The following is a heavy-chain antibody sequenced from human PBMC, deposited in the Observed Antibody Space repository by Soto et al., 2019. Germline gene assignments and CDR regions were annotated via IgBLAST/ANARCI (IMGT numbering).Heavy chain of an antibody. CDR1: GYTFTSYR. CDR2: ISAYNGNT. CDR3: ARYDGTHPAQLYY. Sequence: ASVKVSCKPSGYTFTSYRITRVRHAPGQGLEWMGWISAYNGNTNYAQKLQGRVTMTTDTSTSTAYMELRSLRSDDTAVYYCARYDGTHPAQLYYWGQGTPVTVSS. D-gene: IGHD2-2*01. J-gene: IGHJ4*02. V-gene: IGHV1-18*01.